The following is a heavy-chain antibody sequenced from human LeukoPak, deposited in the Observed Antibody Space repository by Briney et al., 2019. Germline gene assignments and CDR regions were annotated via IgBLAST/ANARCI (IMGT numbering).Heavy chain of an antibody. CDR3: AKDQGYSSSWYTFDI. J-gene: IGHJ3*02. Sequence: GGSLRLSCAASGFRFSSCWMHWVRQAPGKGLVWVSRINGDGSSTTYADSVEGRFTISRDNSKNTLYLQMNSLRAEDTAVCYCAKDQGYSSSWYTFDIWGQGTMVTVSS. D-gene: IGHD6-13*01. V-gene: IGHV3-74*01. CDR1: GFRFSSCW. CDR2: INGDGSST.